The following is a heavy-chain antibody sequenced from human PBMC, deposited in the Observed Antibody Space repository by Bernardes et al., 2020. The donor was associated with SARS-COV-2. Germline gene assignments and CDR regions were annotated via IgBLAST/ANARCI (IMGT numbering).Heavy chain of an antibody. CDR1: GFTVSSNY. J-gene: IGHJ6*02. CDR3: ATSHCSSATCFYYYGLDV. D-gene: IGHD2-2*01. V-gene: IGHV3-53*01. CDR2: IYSGGST. Sequence: GGSLRLSCAASGFTVSSNYMTWVRQAPGKGLEWVSVIYSGGSTYYTDSVKGRFTISRDNSKNILFLQMNDLRAEDTAIYYCATSHCSSATCFYYYGLDVWGQGTTVTVS.